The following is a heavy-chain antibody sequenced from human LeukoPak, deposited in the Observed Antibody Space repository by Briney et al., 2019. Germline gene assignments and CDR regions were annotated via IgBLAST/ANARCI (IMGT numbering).Heavy chain of an antibody. V-gene: IGHV1-69*04. CDR3: AYTTATTFYFDY. Sequence: SVKVSCKASGGTFSSYAISWVRQAPGQGLEWMGRIIPILGIANYAQKFQGRVTITADKSTSTAYMELSSLGSEDTAVYYCAYTTATTFYFDYWGQGTLVTVSS. J-gene: IGHJ4*02. CDR2: IIPILGIA. CDR1: GGTFSSYA. D-gene: IGHD4-17*01.